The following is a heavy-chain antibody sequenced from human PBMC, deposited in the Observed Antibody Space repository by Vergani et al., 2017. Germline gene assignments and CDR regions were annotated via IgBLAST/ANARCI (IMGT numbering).Heavy chain of an antibody. V-gene: IGHV3-23*01. J-gene: IGHJ6*02. Sequence: EVQLLESGGSLKQPGGSVRLSCAASGFTFSTYAMHWVRQAPGQGPEWVSALTGGGGSTYYADSFKGRFIISRDNSRDTLYLQMNSLKTEDTAVYYCTTDTRFATMVRGVVSWPFYYYYYGMDVWGQGTTVTVSS. D-gene: IGHD3-10*01. CDR1: GFTFSTYA. CDR2: LTGGGGST. CDR3: TTDTRFATMVRGVVSWPFYYYYYGMDV.